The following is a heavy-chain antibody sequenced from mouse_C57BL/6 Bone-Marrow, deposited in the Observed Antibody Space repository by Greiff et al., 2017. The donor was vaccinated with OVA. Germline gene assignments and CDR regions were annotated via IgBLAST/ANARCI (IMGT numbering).Heavy chain of an antibody. CDR3: AGWLLPYAMDY. V-gene: IGHV5-15*01. J-gene: IGHJ4*01. CDR1: GFTFSDYG. CDR2: ISNLASSI. Sequence: EVKLMESGGGLVQPGGSLKLSCAASGFTFSDYGMAWVRQAPRQGPEWVAFISNLASSIYYADTVTGRFTISRENAKNTLYLEMSSLRSEDTAMYYCAGWLLPYAMDYWGQGTSVTVSS. D-gene: IGHD2-3*01.